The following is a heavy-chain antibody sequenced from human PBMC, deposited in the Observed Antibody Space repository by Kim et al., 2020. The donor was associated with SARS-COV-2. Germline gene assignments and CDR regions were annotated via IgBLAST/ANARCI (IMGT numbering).Heavy chain of an antibody. Sequence: KGRFTISRDNSENTLYLQMNSLRAEDRAVYYCASGCSSTSCYMWARLFDYWGQGTLVTVSS. D-gene: IGHD2-2*02. J-gene: IGHJ4*02. V-gene: IGHV3-30*01. CDR3: ASGCSSTSCYMWARLFDY.